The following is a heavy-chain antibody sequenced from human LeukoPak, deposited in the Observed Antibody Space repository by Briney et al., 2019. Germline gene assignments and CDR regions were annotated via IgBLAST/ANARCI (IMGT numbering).Heavy chain of an antibody. D-gene: IGHD1-1*01. CDR3: ARDGTGTTDYYYYMDV. CDR1: GGSISSSSYY. V-gene: IGHV4-39*07. Sequence: SETQSLTCTVSGGSISSSSYYWGWIRQPPGKGLEWIGSIYYSGSTYYNPSLKSRVTISVDTSKNQFSLKLSSVTAADTAVYYCARDGTGTTDYYYYMDVWGKGTTVTVSS. J-gene: IGHJ6*03. CDR2: IYYSGST.